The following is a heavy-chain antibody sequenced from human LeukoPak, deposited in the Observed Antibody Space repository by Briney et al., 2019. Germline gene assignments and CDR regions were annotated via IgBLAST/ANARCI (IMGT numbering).Heavy chain of an antibody. J-gene: IGHJ4*02. D-gene: IGHD6-13*01. Sequence: GGSLRLSCAASGFTFSSYGMHWVRQAPGKGLEWVAVIWYDGSNKYYADSVKGRFTIYRDNSKNTLYLQMNSRRAEDTAVYYCARDGSIAAAGWVLDYWGQGTLVTVSS. V-gene: IGHV3-33*01. CDR3: ARDGSIAAAGWVLDY. CDR1: GFTFSSYG. CDR2: IWYDGSNK.